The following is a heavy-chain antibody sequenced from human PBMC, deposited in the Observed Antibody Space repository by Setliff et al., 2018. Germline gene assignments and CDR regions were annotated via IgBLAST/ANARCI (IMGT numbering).Heavy chain of an antibody. Sequence: SVKVSCKASGGTFSSYAISWVRQAPGQGLEWMGGIIPIFGTANYAQKFQGRVTIITDESTSTAFMQLSSLRSEDTAVYYCVREGVDTRSSTDYRYYMDVWGKGTTVTVSS. D-gene: IGHD5-18*01. CDR1: GGTFSSYA. CDR2: IIPIFGTA. V-gene: IGHV1-69*05. J-gene: IGHJ6*03. CDR3: VREGVDTRSSTDYRYYMDV.